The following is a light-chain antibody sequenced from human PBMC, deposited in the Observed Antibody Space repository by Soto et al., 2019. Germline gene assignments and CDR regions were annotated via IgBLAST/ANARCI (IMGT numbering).Light chain of an antibody. V-gene: IGLV8-61*01. J-gene: IGLJ2*01. CDR3: VRYMGSGLVV. CDR1: SGSVSTSYS. CDR2: STN. Sequence: QTVVTQEPSLSVSPGGTVTLTCGLSSGSVSTSYSPSWYQQTPGQAPRTLIYSTNTRSSGVPDRFSGSILGNKAALTITGAQADDECDYYWVRYMGSGLVVFGGGTKLTVL.